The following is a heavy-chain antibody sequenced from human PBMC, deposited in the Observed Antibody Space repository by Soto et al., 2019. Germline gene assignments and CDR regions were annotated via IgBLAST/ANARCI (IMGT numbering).Heavy chain of an antibody. CDR1: GGSISSSNC. V-gene: IGHV4-4*02. J-gene: IGHJ6*02. D-gene: IGHD3-3*01. CDR3: ARDSRGYYDFWSGMDYYYGMDV. Sequence: SETLSLTCAVSGGSISSSNCWSCVRQPPGKGLEWIGEIYHSGSTNYNPSLKSRVTISVDKSKNQFSLKLSSVTAADTAVYYCARDSRGYYDFWSGMDYYYGMDVWGQGTTVTVSS. CDR2: IYHSGST.